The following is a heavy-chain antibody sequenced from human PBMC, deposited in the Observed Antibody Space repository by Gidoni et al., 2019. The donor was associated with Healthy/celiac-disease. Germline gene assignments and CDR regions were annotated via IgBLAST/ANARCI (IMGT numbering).Heavy chain of an antibody. CDR1: GGSISSSSYY. D-gene: IGHD2-2*01. CDR2: IYYSGST. Sequence: QLQLPESGSGLVKPSETLSLTCTVSGGSISSSSYYSGWIRQPPGKGLEWIGSIYYSGSTYYNPSLKSRVTISVDTSKNQFSLKLSSVTAADTAVYYCARQGLSDYCSSTSCYLVYYGMDVWGKGTTVTVSS. J-gene: IGHJ6*04. V-gene: IGHV4-39*01. CDR3: ARQGLSDYCSSTSCYLVYYGMDV.